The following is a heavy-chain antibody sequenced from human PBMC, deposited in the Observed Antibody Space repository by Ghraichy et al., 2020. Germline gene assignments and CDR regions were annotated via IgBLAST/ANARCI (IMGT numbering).Heavy chain of an antibody. V-gene: IGHV4-59*01. CDR1: GGSISSYY. Sequence: SETLSLTCTVSGGSISSYYWSWIRQPPGKGLECIGYIYYSGSTNYNPSLKSRFTISVDTSKNQFSLKLRSVTAADTAVYYCAITLPGIAVAGYWYFDLWGRGTLVTVSS. D-gene: IGHD6-19*01. CDR2: IYYSGST. J-gene: IGHJ2*01. CDR3: AITLPGIAVAGYWYFDL.